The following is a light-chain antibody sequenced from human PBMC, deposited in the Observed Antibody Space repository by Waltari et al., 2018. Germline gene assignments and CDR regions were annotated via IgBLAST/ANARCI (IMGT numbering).Light chain of an antibody. CDR2: QDS. J-gene: IGLJ1*01. V-gene: IGLV3-1*01. CDR3: QAWDSSTAWRV. Sequence: SYELTQPPSVSVSPGQTASITCPGDKSGAQSACWYQQKPGQSPVLVIYQDSKRPSGIPERFSGSNSGNTATLTISGTQAMDEADYYCQAWDSSTAWRVFGTGTKVTVL. CDR1: KSGAQS.